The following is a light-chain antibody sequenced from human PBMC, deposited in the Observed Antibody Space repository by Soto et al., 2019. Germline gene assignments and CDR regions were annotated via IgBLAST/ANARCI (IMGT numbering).Light chain of an antibody. V-gene: IGLV2-14*01. CDR1: MRDVGAYNL. J-gene: IGLJ2*01. Sequence: QSVLTQPASVSGSPGQSITISCAGTMRDVGAYNLVSWYQQQPGRAPQLIIYEVRNRPSGISFRFSVSKSGNTASLTISGLQAEDEADYYCSSYTSKSSLIFGGGTQLTVL. CDR2: EVR. CDR3: SSYTSKSSLI.